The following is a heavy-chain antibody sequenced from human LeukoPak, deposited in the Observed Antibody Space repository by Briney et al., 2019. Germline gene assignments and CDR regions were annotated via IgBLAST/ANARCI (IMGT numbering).Heavy chain of an antibody. Sequence: SETLSLTCTVSGGSISSGDYYWSWIRQHPGKGLEWIGYTYYSGSTYYNPSLKSRVTISVDTSKNHFSLELSSVTAADTAMYYCARSHETFSYDTSGYYTFDSWGQGTLVTVSS. CDR2: TYYSGST. CDR3: ARSHETFSYDTSGYYTFDS. CDR1: GGSISSGDYY. D-gene: IGHD3-22*01. J-gene: IGHJ4*02. V-gene: IGHV4-31*03.